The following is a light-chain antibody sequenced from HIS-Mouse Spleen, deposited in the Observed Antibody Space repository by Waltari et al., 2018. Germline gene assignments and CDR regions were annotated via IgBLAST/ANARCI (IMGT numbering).Light chain of an antibody. J-gene: IGLJ1*01. Sequence: QSALTQPPSASGSPGQSVTISCTGTSSDVGGYNYVSWYQQHPGKAPKLMIYEVSKRPSRVPVRFSGSKSGNTASLTVSGLQAEDEADYYCSSYAGSNNYVFGTGTKVTVL. CDR2: EVS. CDR1: SSDVGGYNY. CDR3: SSYAGSNNYV. V-gene: IGLV2-8*01.